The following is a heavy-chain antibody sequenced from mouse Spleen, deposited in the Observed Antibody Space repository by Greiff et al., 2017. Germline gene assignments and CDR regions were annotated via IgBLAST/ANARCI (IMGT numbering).Heavy chain of an antibody. J-gene: IGHJ4*01. Sequence: DVKLQESGGGLVQPGGSMKLSCAASGFTFSDAWMDWVRQTPEKGLEWVAEIRNKANNHATYYAETVKGRFTISRDDSKSSVYLQMTGLRAEGTGIYYCTRDYDSLYAMDYWGQGTSVTVSS. CDR3: TRDYDSLYAMDY. CDR1: GFTFSDAW. CDR2: IRNKANNHAT. D-gene: IGHD1-1*01. V-gene: IGHV6-6*01.